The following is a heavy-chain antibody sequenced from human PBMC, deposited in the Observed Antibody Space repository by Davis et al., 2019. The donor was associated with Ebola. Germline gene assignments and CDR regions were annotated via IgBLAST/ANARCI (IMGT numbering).Heavy chain of an antibody. CDR2: INPHNGNT. V-gene: IGHV1-18*04. CDR3: ARAQFPTTSDH. CDR1: GYTFTSYG. J-gene: IGHJ4*02. Sequence: ASVKVSCKASGYTFTSYGITWVRQAPGQGLEWMGWINPHNGNTNYAQNVQGRVIMTSDTATTPAYMEVGSLRSDDTAVYYCARAQFPTTSDHWGQGTLVTVSS. D-gene: IGHD1-1*01.